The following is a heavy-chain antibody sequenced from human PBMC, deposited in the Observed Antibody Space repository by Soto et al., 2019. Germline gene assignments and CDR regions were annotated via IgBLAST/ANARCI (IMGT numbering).Heavy chain of an antibody. D-gene: IGHD3-3*01. V-gene: IGHV2-5*02. Sequence: QITLNESGPPVVRPTETLTLTCRFSGFSLTTSGVGVGWIRQSPGTAPEWLALIYWDDDKRYSASLKSRLTINKDTAKNQVVLTVSDLDPTDTATYYCAHRVLRTVFGLVTTTAIFFDFWGQGTPVAVSS. J-gene: IGHJ4*02. CDR3: AHRVLRTVFGLVTTTAIFFDF. CDR1: GFSLTTSGVG. CDR2: IYWDDDK.